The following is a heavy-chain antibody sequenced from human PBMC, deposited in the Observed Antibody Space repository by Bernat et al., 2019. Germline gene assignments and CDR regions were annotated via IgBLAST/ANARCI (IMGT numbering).Heavy chain of an antibody. D-gene: IGHD2-8*01. CDR2: IYHSGST. CDR3: ARDYCTNGVCYGGFDY. J-gene: IGHJ4*02. Sequence: QLQLQESGSGLVKPSQTLSLTCAVSGGSISSGGYSWSWIRQPPGKGLEWIGYIYHSGSTYYNPSLKSRVTISVDRSKNQFSLKLSSVTAADTAVYCCARDYCTNGVCYGGFDYWGQGTLVTVSS. CDR1: GGSISSGGYS. V-gene: IGHV4-30-2*01.